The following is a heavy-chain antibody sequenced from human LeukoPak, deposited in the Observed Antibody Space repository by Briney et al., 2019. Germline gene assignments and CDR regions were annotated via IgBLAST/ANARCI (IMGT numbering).Heavy chain of an antibody. CDR1: GGSISSYY. V-gene: IGHV4-59*01. D-gene: IGHD6-13*01. CDR2: IYYSGST. CDR3: ARGSIAAAGPEVGSYYFDY. J-gene: IGHJ4*02. Sequence: TSETLSLTCTVSGGSISSYYWSWIRQPPGKGLERIGYIYYSGSTNYNPSLKSRVTISVDTSKNQFSLKLSSVTAADTAVYYCARGSIAAAGPEVGSYYFDYWGQGTLVTVSS.